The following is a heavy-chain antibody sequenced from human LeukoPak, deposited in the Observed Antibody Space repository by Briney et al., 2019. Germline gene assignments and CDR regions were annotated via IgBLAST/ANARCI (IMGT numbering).Heavy chain of an antibody. Sequence: ASVKVSCKASGGTFSSYSITWVRQAPGQGLEWMGGIMPLFNTANYAQQFQGRVTITTDESTSTAYMELSSLRFEDTAMYYCARVDRYHYYLDVWGKGTTVTVSS. CDR2: IMPLFNTA. J-gene: IGHJ6*03. CDR1: GGTFSSYS. V-gene: IGHV1-69*05. CDR3: ARVDRYHYYLDV.